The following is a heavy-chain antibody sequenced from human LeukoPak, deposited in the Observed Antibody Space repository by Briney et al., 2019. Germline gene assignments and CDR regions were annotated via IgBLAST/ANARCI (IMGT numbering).Heavy chain of an antibody. CDR1: GYTFTGYY. D-gene: IGHD3-10*01. Sequence: GASVKVSCKASGYTFTGYYMHWVRQAPGQGLEWMGWINPNSGGTNYAQKFQGWVTMTRDTSISTAYMELSRLRSDDTAVYYCARAVLKYYYGSGSYFDYWGQGTLVTVSS. V-gene: IGHV1-2*04. J-gene: IGHJ4*02. CDR3: ARAVLKYYYGSGSYFDY. CDR2: INPNSGGT.